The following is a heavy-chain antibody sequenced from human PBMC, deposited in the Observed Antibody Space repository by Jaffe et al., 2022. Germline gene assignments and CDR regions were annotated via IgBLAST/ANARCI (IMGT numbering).Heavy chain of an antibody. D-gene: IGHD3-22*01. CDR2: LYWDEET. Sequence: QITLKESGPTLVKPTQTLTLTCSFSGLSLDSFGEGVGWIRQPPGKALEWLAVLYWDEETHYRPSLKSRLTVTKDTSKKQVVFTMTNMDPVDTATYYCAHRGYDKSGFYDFWGQGTVVTVSS. V-gene: IGHV2-5*02. CDR1: GLSLDSFGEG. CDR3: AHRGYDKSGFYDF. J-gene: IGHJ4*02.